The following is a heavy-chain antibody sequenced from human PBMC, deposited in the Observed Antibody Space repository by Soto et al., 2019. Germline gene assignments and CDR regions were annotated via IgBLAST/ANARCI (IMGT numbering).Heavy chain of an antibody. J-gene: IGHJ4*02. CDR3: ARVGTSESFFDY. D-gene: IGHD7-27*01. CDR1: GFTLSNNR. Sequence: EVQLVETGGGLVLPGGSLRLSCVVSGFTLSNNRMTWVRQAPGQGLEWVSDLYFYGSANYSDSVRGRFTIFKDDSKNTLYLQITNLRADDTALYYCARVGTSESFFDYWGQGTLVTVSP. CDR2: LYFYGSA. V-gene: IGHV3-53*02.